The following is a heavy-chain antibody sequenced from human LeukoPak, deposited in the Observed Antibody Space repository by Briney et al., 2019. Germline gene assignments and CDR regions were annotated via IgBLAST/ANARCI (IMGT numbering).Heavy chain of an antibody. CDR3: ARTTHTDY. Sequence: GGSLRLSCAASGFTFSNYAMSWVRQAPGKGLEWVATIKEDSSEKYYVDSVRGRFTISRDNAENSLYLQMNSLRVEDTAVYYCARTTHTDYWGQGTLVTVSS. V-gene: IGHV3-7*01. CDR1: GFTFSNYA. J-gene: IGHJ4*02. D-gene: IGHD1-1*01. CDR2: IKEDSSEK.